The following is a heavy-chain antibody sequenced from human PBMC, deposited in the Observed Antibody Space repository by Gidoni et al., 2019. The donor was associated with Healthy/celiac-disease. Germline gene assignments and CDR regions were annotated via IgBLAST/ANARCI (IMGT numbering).Heavy chain of an antibody. CDR1: GFTFSSYA. CDR3: AKMGGYYYGSGSLPGKLDY. CDR2: TSGSGGST. V-gene: IGHV3-23*01. D-gene: IGHD3-10*01. Sequence: EVQLLESGGGLVQPGGSLRLSCAASGFTFSSYAMSWVRQAPGKGLEWVSATSGSGGSTYYADSVKGRFTISRDNSKNTLYLQMNSLRAEDTAVYYCAKMGGYYYGSGSLPGKLDYWGQGTLVTVSS. J-gene: IGHJ4*02.